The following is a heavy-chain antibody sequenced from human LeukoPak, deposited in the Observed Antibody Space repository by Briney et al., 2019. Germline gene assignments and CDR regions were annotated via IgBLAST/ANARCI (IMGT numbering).Heavy chain of an antibody. CDR3: AREFRSVVVASDAFDI. V-gene: IGHV1-18*01. CDR2: ISAYNGNT. D-gene: IGHD5-12*01. J-gene: IGHJ3*02. Sequence: ASVNVSCKASGYSFTSYAMNWVRQAPGQGLEWMGWISAYNGNTNYAQKLQGRVTMTTDTSTSTAYMELRSLRSDDTAVYYCAREFRSVVVASDAFDIWGQGTMVTVSS. CDR1: GYSFTSYA.